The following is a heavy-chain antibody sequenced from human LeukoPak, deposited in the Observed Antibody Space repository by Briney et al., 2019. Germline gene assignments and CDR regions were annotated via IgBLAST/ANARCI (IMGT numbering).Heavy chain of an antibody. Sequence: SVKVSCKASGGTFSSYAISWVRQAPGQGLEWMGGIIPIFGTANYAQKFQGRVTITAAESTSTAYMELSSMRSEDTAVYYCARDRGYYDSSGYYYMDYWGQGTLVTVSS. D-gene: IGHD3-22*01. CDR2: IIPIFGTA. CDR3: ARDRGYYDSSGYYYMDY. CDR1: GGTFSSYA. J-gene: IGHJ4*02. V-gene: IGHV1-69*01.